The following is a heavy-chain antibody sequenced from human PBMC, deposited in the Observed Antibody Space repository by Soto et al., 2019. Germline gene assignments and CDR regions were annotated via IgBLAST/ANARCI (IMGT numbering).Heavy chain of an antibody. CDR1: AGAITSYY. V-gene: IGHV4-59*12. CDR2: INHSGST. CDR3: ARLYYYYYGMDV. J-gene: IGHJ6*02. Sequence: SETLSLTCTVSAGAITSYYWSWIRQPPGKGLEWIGEINHSGSTNYNPSLKSRVTISVDTSKNQFSLKLSSVTAADTAVYYCARLYYYYYGMDVWGQGTTVTVSS.